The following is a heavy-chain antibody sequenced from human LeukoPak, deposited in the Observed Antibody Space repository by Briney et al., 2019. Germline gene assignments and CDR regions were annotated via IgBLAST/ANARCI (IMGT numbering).Heavy chain of an antibody. CDR1: GFTFSSYA. Sequence: GGSLRLSCAASGFTFSSYAMHWVRQAPGKGLEWVAVISYDGSNKYYADSVKGRFTISRDNSKNTLYLQMNSLRAEDTAVYYCARVTCSGGSCYFDYWGQGTLVTVSS. CDR3: ARVTCSGGSCYFDY. V-gene: IGHV3-30-3*01. J-gene: IGHJ4*02. CDR2: ISYDGSNK. D-gene: IGHD2-15*01.